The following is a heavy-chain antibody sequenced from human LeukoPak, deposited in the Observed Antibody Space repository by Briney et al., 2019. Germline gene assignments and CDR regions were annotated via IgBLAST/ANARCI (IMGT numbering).Heavy chain of an antibody. CDR2: VSGSAGST. Sequence: GGSLRLSCAASGFTFSSCAMSWVRQAPGKGLEWVSSVSGSAGSTYYADSVKGRFTISRDNAKNSLYLQMNSLRAEDTAVYYCAELGITMIGGVWGKGTTVTISS. V-gene: IGHV3-23*01. CDR1: GFTFSSCA. CDR3: AELGITMIGGV. D-gene: IGHD3-10*02. J-gene: IGHJ6*04.